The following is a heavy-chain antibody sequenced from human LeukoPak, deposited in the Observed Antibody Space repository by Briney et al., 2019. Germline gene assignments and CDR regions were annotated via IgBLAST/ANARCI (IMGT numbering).Heavy chain of an antibody. CDR1: GFTFSSYG. CDR3: ARDGSRLRLGELSL. V-gene: IGHV3-33*01. CDR2: IWYDGSNK. Sequence: PGGSLRLSCAASGFTFSSYGMHWVRQAPGKGLEWVAVIWYDGSNKYYADSVKGRFTISRDNSKNTLYLQVNSLRAEDTAVYYCARDGSRLRLGELSLWGQGTLVTVSS. D-gene: IGHD3-16*02. J-gene: IGHJ4*02.